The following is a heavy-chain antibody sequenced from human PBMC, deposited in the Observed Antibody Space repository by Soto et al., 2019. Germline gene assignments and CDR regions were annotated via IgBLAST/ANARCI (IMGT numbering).Heavy chain of an antibody. D-gene: IGHD3-22*01. Sequence: QVQLVQSGAEVKKPGASVKVSCKTSGHTLINYYMHWVRQAPGQGLDWLGKIDPSGNGTSYAERFQGRFTLTSDTSTKTVYVELSSLRSEDTAIYYCAINYYDSSGYLYWGQGTLVTVSS. CDR2: IDPSGNGT. CDR3: AINYYDSSGYLY. CDR1: GHTLINYY. J-gene: IGHJ4*02. V-gene: IGHV1-46*01.